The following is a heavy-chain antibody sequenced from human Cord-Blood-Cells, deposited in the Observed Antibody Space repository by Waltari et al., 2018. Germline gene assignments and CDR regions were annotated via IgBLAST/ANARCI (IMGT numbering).Heavy chain of an antibody. J-gene: IGHJ3*02. CDR1: GGSFSGYY. CDR2: INQSERT. Sequence: QLQLQQWGAGLLKPSETLSLTCAVYGGSFSGYYWSWIRQPPGKGLEWIGEINQSERTNDNQSLKSRVTISVEPSNNQFSMKLSSVTAADTAVYYCARGDQNAFDIWGQGTMVTVSS. CDR3: ARGDQNAFDI. V-gene: IGHV4-34*01.